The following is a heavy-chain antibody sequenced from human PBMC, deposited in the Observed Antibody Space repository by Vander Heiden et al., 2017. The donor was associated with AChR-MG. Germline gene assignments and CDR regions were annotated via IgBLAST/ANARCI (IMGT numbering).Heavy chain of an antibody. D-gene: IGHD2-15*01. CDR1: GGSISTGGYY. V-gene: IGHV4-31*03. J-gene: IGHJ6*02. CDR3: ARSAVEVGAATKYGMDV. Sequence: QVQLQASRPGLAKPSQTLSLTCTVSGGSISTGGYYWSWIRQHPGKGLEWIGYIYYGGGTYYNPSLKIRVTISVDTSKNQFSLKLSSVTAADTAVYYCARSAVEVGAATKYGMDVWGQGTTVTVSS. CDR2: IYYGGGT.